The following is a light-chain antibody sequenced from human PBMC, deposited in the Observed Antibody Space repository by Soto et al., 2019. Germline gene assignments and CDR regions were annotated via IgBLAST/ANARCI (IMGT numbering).Light chain of an antibody. CDR1: QSISSY. CDR2: AAS. Sequence: DRQMTQSPSSLSASVGDRVTITCRASQSISSYLNWYQQKQGKAPKLLIYAASSVQSGVPSRLSGSGSETDFPLTISSLKREDFATYYCQQRYSTPYTFGQGTKLDIK. V-gene: IGKV1-39*01. CDR3: QQRYSTPYT. J-gene: IGKJ2*01.